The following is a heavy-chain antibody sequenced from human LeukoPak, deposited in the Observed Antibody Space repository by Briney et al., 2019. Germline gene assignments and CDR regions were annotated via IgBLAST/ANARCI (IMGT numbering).Heavy chain of an antibody. V-gene: IGHV4-39*01. CDR3: ARVASSSWYEDY. J-gene: IGHJ4*02. CDR2: MYYSGST. D-gene: IGHD6-13*01. CDR1: GGSISSISYY. Sequence: SETLSLTCTVSGGSISSISYYRGWVRQPPGKGLEWIGSMYYSGSTDYNPSLRSRVTISVDTSKNQFSLKLSSVTAADTAVYYCARVASSSWYEDYWGQGTLVTVSS.